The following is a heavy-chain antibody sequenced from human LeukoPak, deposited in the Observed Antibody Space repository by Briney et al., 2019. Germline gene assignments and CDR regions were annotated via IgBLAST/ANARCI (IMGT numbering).Heavy chain of an antibody. V-gene: IGHV3-23*01. Sequence: PGGSLRLSCAASGFTFSNYAMSWVRQAPGKGLEWVSSITHSGGSTFYAGSVKGRFTISRDNSKNTLFLQMNSLRAEDTAVYYCAKGGARPTGYYYYMDVWGKGTTVTVSS. CDR3: AKGGARPTGYYYYMDV. CDR1: GFTFSNYA. CDR2: ITHSGGST. J-gene: IGHJ6*03.